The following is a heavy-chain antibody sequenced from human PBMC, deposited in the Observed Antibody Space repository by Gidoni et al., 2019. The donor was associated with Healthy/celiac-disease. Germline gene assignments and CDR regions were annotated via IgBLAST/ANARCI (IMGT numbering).Heavy chain of an antibody. CDR3: VKGGYSYGPQTYYYYYGMDV. Sequence: EVQLVESGGGLVQPGGSLRLSCSASGFTFSSYAMHWVRQAPGKGLEYVSAISSNGGSTYYADSVKGRFTISRDNSKNTLYLQMSSLRAEDTAVYYCVKGGYSYGPQTYYYYYGMDVWGQGTTVTVSS. CDR2: ISSNGGST. V-gene: IGHV3-64D*06. CDR1: GFTFSSYA. J-gene: IGHJ6*02. D-gene: IGHD5-18*01.